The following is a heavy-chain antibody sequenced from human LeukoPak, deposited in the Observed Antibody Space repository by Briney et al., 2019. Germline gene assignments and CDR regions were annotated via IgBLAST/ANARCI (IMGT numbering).Heavy chain of an antibody. J-gene: IGHJ4*02. Sequence: ASVTVSCKASGYTFTDYALHWVRQAPGQSLEWMGWITTGRGETRYSQEFQRRITFTRDTSASTVYMDLSDLRSEDTAVYYCARGGKQWRGGNYFDSWGQGTLVAVSS. CDR3: ARGGKQWRGGNYFDS. D-gene: IGHD6-19*01. CDR2: ITTGRGET. CDR1: GYTFTDYA. V-gene: IGHV1-3*03.